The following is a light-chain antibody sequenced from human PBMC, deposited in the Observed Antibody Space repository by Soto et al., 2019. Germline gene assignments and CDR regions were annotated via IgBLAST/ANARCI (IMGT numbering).Light chain of an antibody. CDR1: QSVSSN. CDR3: QQYNNWPRT. CDR2: GAS. J-gene: IGKJ1*01. V-gene: IGKV3-15*01. Sequence: EMVMTQSPASLSVSPGERATLSCRASQSVSSNLAWYQQKRGQAPRLLIYGASTRATGIPARFSGSGSGTEFTLTISSLQSEDFAVYYCQQYNNWPRTFGQGTKVEIK.